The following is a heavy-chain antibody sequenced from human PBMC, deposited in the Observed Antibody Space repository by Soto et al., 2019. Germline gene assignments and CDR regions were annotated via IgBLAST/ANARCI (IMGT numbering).Heavy chain of an antibody. J-gene: IGHJ6*02. D-gene: IGHD6-13*01. Sequence: LRLSCTTSGFTFGDYAMSWFRQAPGKGLEWVGVVRSKAYGGTTDYAASVKGRFDISRDDSKSIAYLQMNSVTTEDTAVYFCARYTYTSRYSYYGMDVWGHGTTVTVSS. CDR3: ARYTYTSRYSYYGMDV. CDR1: GFTFGDYA. V-gene: IGHV3-49*03. CDR2: VRSKAYGGTT.